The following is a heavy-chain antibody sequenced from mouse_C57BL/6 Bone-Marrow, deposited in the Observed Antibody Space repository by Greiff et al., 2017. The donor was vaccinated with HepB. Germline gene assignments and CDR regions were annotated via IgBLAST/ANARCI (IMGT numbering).Heavy chain of an antibody. V-gene: IGHV5-4*01. CDR2: ISDGGSYT. D-gene: IGHD2-3*01. CDR1: GFTFSSYA. Sequence: EVHLVESGGGLVKPGGSLKLSCAASGFTFSSYAMSWVRQTPEKRLEWVATISDGGSYTYYPDNVKGRFTISRDNAKNNLYLQMSHLKSEDTAMYYCARRGLGYDARYFDVWGTGTTVTVSS. CDR3: ARRGLGYDARYFDV. J-gene: IGHJ1*03.